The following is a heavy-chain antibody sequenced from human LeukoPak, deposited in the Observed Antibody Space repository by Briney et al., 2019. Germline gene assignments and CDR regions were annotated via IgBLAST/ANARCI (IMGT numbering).Heavy chain of an antibody. Sequence: GRALRLSCAASGVTFNSYSMHWVRQTPGKGLEWGALISSDGIIKRYPDSVKGRFTISRDASKNTIYLQMNSLTPEDTAIYHCARGAGAEDGRDYYSDYWGQGMLVTVSS. CDR3: ARGAGAEDGRDYYSDY. V-gene: IGHV3-30*04. CDR1: GVTFNSYS. D-gene: IGHD6-13*01. CDR2: ISSDGIIK. J-gene: IGHJ4*02.